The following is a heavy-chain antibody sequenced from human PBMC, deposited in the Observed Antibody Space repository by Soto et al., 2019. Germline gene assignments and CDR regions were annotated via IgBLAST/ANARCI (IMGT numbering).Heavy chain of an antibody. Sequence: QITLKESGPTLVKPTQTLTLTCTFSGFSLSTSGVSVGWIRQPPGKALEWLALIYWDDNKRYSPSLKSRLTVTKDTPKNQVLLTMTNMDPVDTATYYCARSVNHFDYWGQGTLVTVSS. CDR1: GFSLSTSGVS. CDR2: IYWDDNK. CDR3: ARSVNHFDY. J-gene: IGHJ4*02. V-gene: IGHV2-5*02.